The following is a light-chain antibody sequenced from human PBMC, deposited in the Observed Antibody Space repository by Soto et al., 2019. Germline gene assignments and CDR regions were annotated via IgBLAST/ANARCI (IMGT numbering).Light chain of an antibody. Sequence: QSAPTQPRSVSGSPGQSVTISCTGTSSDVGGYNYVSWYQQHPGKAPKLMIYDVSKRPSGVPDRFSGSKSGNTASLTISGLQAEDEADYYCCSYAGSYTPAYVFGTGTKLTVL. J-gene: IGLJ1*01. CDR3: CSYAGSYTPAYV. V-gene: IGLV2-11*01. CDR2: DVS. CDR1: SSDVGGYNY.